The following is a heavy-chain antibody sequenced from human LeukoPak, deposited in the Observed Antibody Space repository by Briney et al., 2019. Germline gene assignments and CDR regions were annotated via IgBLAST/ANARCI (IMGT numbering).Heavy chain of an antibody. CDR3: ARAGDIVVVVAAKFDC. Sequence: AAVTVSCKASGYSFNSQGMNWVRQAPGQGLEWMGWINPNSGGTNYAQKFQGRVTMTRDTSISTAYMELSRLRSDDTAVYYCARAGDIVVVVAAKFDCGGQGTLVTVSS. D-gene: IGHD2-15*01. CDR2: INPNSGGT. V-gene: IGHV1-2*02. CDR1: GYSFNSQG. J-gene: IGHJ4*02.